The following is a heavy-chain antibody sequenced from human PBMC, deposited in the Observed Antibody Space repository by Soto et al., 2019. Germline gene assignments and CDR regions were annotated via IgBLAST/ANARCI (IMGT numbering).Heavy chain of an antibody. J-gene: IGHJ5*02. D-gene: IGHD3-3*01. CDR2: INHTGGT. CDR1: GASVNGYY. V-gene: IGHV4-34*01. Sequence: SDTLSLTCDVYGASVNGYYRNWLREPPGKGLEWIGEINHTGGTHYNPSLKSRVTMSVDTSKNQFSLRLSSVTAADTAIYYCATRITVFGLLIPPFDPWGQGTQVTVS. CDR3: ATRITVFGLLIPPFDP.